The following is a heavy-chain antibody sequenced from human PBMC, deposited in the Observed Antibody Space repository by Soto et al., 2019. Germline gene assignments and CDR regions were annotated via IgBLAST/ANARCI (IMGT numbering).Heavy chain of an antibody. V-gene: IGHV3-23*01. D-gene: IGHD6-19*01. J-gene: IGHJ4*02. Sequence: EVQLLESGGGVVQPGGSLRLSCVASGFNFKKFAMSWVRQAPGEGLEWVSGISCCGGSTSYADPVKGRFSIARDDSTNTLSLQMNNLRVEDTAQYYCAKADGEQWLLPHLDKWGQGTLVTVS. CDR2: ISCCGGST. CDR3: AKADGEQWLLPHLDK. CDR1: GFNFKKFA.